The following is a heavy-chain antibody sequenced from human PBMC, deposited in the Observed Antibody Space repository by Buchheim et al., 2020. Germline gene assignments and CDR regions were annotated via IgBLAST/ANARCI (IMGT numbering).Heavy chain of an antibody. Sequence: QVQLVESGGDLVKPGGSLRLSCAASGFTFTDYYMTWFRQAPGKGLEWVSYISGGGGAIYYADSVKGRVTISRDSAKKSLYLQMNSLRDEDTAVYYCARVRGSKYPDYWGQGTL. CDR3: ARVRGSKYPDY. J-gene: IGHJ4*02. CDR2: ISGGGGAI. V-gene: IGHV3-11*01. CDR1: GFTFTDYY. D-gene: IGHD1-26*01.